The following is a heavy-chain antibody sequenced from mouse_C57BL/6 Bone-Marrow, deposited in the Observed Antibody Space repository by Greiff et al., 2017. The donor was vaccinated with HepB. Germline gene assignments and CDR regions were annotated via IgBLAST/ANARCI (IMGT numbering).Heavy chain of an antibody. Sequence: QVQLQQSGAELARPGASVKLSCKASGYTFTSYGISWVKQRTGQGLEWIGEIYPRSGNTYYNEKFKGKATLTADKSSSTAYMELRSLKSEDSAVYFCARPSNLLRGAMDYWGQGTSVTVAS. CDR1: GYTFTSYG. J-gene: IGHJ4*01. CDR2: IYPRSGNT. V-gene: IGHV1-81*01. CDR3: ARPSNLLRGAMDY. D-gene: IGHD1-1*01.